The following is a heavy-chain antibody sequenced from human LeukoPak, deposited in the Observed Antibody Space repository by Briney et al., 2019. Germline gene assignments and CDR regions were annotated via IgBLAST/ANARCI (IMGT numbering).Heavy chain of an antibody. CDR1: GGSISSDSYY. CDR2: IYSSGST. J-gene: IGHJ6*03. V-gene: IGHV4-61*02. Sequence: PSETLSLTCTVSGGSISSDSYYWSWIRQPAGKGLEWIGRIYSSGSTNYNPSLKSRVTILVDTSKNQFSLKLSSVTAADTAVYYCARDHYDSRGYYSGYMDVWGKGTTVTISS. D-gene: IGHD3-22*01. CDR3: ARDHYDSRGYYSGYMDV.